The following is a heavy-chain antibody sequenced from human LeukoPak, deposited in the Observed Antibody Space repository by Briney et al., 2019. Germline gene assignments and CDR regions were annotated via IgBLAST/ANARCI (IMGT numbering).Heavy chain of an antibody. D-gene: IGHD2-15*01. Sequence: SGGSLRLSCAASGFIFSSYAMSWVRQATGKGLEWVANIKQDGSEKYYVGSVKGRFTISRDNAENSLYLQMNSLRAEDTAVYYCARDYWNYYFYALDVWGRGTTVTVSS. CDR3: ARDYWNYYFYALDV. V-gene: IGHV3-7*04. CDR2: IKQDGSEK. J-gene: IGHJ6*02. CDR1: GFIFSSYA.